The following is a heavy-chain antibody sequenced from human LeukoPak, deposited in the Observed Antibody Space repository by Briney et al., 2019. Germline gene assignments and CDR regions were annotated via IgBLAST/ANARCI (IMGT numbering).Heavy chain of an antibody. J-gene: IGHJ4*02. CDR1: GFTFSSYA. D-gene: IGHD3-22*01. CDR3: SKAHHYYDSSCYYYFFDY. Sequence: GGSLRLSCAASGFTFSSYAMSWVRQAPGKGLEWVSAISGSGGSTYYADSVKGRFTISRDNSKNTLYLQMNSLRAEDTAVYYCSKAHHYYDSSCYYYFFDYWGQGTLVTVSS. CDR2: ISGSGGST. V-gene: IGHV3-23*01.